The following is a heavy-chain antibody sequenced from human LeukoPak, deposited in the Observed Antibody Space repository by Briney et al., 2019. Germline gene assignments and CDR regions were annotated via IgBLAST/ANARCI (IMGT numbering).Heavy chain of an antibody. V-gene: IGHV3-23*01. CDR1: GFTFSSYG. CDR3: AKSHYDSTNPEGVFDY. Sequence: GGSLRLSCAASGFTFSSYGMSWVRQAPGKGLEWVSAISGSGGSTYYADSVKGRFTISRDNSKKTLYLQMNSLRAEDTAVYYCAKSHYDSTNPEGVFDYWGQGTLVTVSS. J-gene: IGHJ4*02. CDR2: ISGSGGST. D-gene: IGHD3-22*01.